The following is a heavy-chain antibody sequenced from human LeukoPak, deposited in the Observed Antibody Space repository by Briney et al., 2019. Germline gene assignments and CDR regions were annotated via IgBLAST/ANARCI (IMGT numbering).Heavy chain of an antibody. CDR2: ISYDGSNK. CDR3: AKRWSGYHSSEV. CDR1: GFTFSTFA. J-gene: IGHJ4*02. V-gene: IGHV3-30*18. Sequence: GGSLRLSCAASGFTFSTFAMIWVRQAPGKGLEWVAVISYDGSNKYYADSVKGRFTISRDNSKNTLYLQMNSLRAEDTAVYYCAKRWSGYHSSEVWGQGTLVTVSS. D-gene: IGHD3-3*01.